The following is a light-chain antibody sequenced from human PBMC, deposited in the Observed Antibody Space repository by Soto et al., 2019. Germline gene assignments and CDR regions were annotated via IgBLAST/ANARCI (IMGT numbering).Light chain of an antibody. CDR2: GAS. V-gene: IGKV3-20*01. CDR1: QSVSSNY. Sequence: EIVLTQSPGTLSLSPGERATLFCRASQSVSSNYSAWYQQKPGQAPRLLIYGASSRATGIPDRFSGSGSGTDFTLTISRLEPEDFAVYYCQQYGSSSWTFGQGTKVEIK. CDR3: QQYGSSSWT. J-gene: IGKJ1*01.